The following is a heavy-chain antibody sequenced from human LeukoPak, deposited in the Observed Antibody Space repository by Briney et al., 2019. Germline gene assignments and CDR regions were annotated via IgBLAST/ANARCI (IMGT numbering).Heavy chain of an antibody. D-gene: IGHD3-3*01. Sequence: ASVKVSCKASGYTFTGYYMHWVRLAPGQGLEWMGWINPTIGGTNVAQKFQGRVTMTKDTSISTAYMELSRLRSDDTAVHYCARAPGSNPIYYFDYWGQGTLVTVSS. CDR1: GYTFTGYY. CDR2: INPTIGGT. V-gene: IGHV1-2*02. J-gene: IGHJ4*02. CDR3: ARAPGSNPIYYFDY.